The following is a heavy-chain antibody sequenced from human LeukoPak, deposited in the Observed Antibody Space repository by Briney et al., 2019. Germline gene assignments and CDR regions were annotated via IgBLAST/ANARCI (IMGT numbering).Heavy chain of an antibody. CDR1: GGSINSYY. Sequence: PSETLSLTCTVSGGSINSYYWSWIRQPPGKGLEWIGYIYYSGSTNYNPSLKSRVTMSIDTSKNQFSLKLSSVTAADTAVYYCARGPDYYDGSGYRFDYWGQGTLVTVSS. D-gene: IGHD3-22*01. CDR3: ARGPDYYDGSGYRFDY. J-gene: IGHJ4*02. V-gene: IGHV4-59*12. CDR2: IYYSGST.